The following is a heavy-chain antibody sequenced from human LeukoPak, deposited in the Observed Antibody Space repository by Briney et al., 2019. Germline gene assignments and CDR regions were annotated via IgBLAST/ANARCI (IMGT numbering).Heavy chain of an antibody. CDR2: IIPILGIA. J-gene: IGHJ4*02. D-gene: IGHD1-26*01. CDR3: ASLHSGSYPYDY. CDR1: GGTFGIYA. V-gene: IGHV1-69*04. Sequence: SVKVSFKASGGTFGIYAISWVRQAPGQGLEWMGRIIPILGIANYAQKFQGRVTITADKSTSTAYMELSSLRSEDTAVYYCASLHSGSYPYDYWGQGTLVTVSS.